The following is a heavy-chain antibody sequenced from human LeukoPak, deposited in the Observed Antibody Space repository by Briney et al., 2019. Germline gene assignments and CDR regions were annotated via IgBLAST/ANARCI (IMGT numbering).Heavy chain of an antibody. V-gene: IGHV4-39*07. J-gene: IGHJ5*02. Sequence: ASETLSLTCTVSGGSISSSYYHWGWIRQPPGKGLEWIGSIYYSGSTYYNPSLKSRVTILVDTSKNQYSLKVTSVTAADTAVYYCARPAYYSNWFDPWGQGTLVTVSS. D-gene: IGHD3-10*01. CDR3: ARPAYYSNWFDP. CDR1: GGSISSSYYH. CDR2: IYYSGST.